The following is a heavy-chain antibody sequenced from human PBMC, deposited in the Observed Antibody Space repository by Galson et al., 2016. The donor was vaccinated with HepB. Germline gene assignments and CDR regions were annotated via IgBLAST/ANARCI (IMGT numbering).Heavy chain of an antibody. CDR2: ISGAGLT. Sequence: SLRLSCASSGFTFRTNAMSWFRQAPGKGLEWVSTISGAGLTFYADSVKGRFTISRDNAKNTLWLQMNSLRAEDAATYYCAKDAGFCSGPRCPIPPYYFDYWGQGSRLTVSS. CDR3: AKDAGFCSGPRCPIPPYYFDY. CDR1: GFTFRTNA. J-gene: IGHJ4*02. D-gene: IGHD2-15*01. V-gene: IGHV3-23*01.